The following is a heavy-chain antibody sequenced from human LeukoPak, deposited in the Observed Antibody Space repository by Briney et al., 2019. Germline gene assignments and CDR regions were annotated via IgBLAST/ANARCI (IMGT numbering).Heavy chain of an antibody. Sequence: PGGSLRLSCAASGFTFSSYSMNWVRQAPGKGLEWVSSISSSSSYIYYADSVKGRLTISRDNAKNSLYLQMNSLRAEDTAVYYCARLGSGFGSSSFFFDYWGQGTLVTVSS. D-gene: IGHD2-15*01. V-gene: IGHV3-21*01. CDR3: ARLGSGFGSSSFFFDY. CDR2: ISSSSSYI. J-gene: IGHJ4*02. CDR1: GFTFSSYS.